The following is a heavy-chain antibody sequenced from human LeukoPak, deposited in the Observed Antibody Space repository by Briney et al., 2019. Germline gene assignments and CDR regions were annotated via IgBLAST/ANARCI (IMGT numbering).Heavy chain of an antibody. CDR1: GFTFGDYA. CDR2: IRSKDYGGTT. J-gene: IGHJ4*02. D-gene: IGHD5-18*01. V-gene: IGHV3-49*04. CDR3: TRGYSYGSV. Sequence: TGGSLRLSCTASGFTFGDYAMSWVRQAPGKGLEWVSFIRSKDYGGTTEYAASVKGRFTISRDDFYSIAYLQMHSLKSEDTALYYCTRGYSYGSVWAQGTLVTVSS.